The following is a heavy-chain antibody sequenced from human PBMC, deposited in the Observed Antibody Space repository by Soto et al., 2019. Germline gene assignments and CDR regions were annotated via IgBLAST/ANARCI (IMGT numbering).Heavy chain of an antibody. CDR1: GFTFSSYA. Sequence: EVQLLESGGGLVQPGGSLRLSCAASGFTFSSYAMSWVRQAPGKGLEWVSAISGSGGSTYYADSVKGRFTISRDNSKNTLYLQMNSLRAEDTAVYYCAKDRENPKNAAAGTFPPDYWGQGTLVTVSS. D-gene: IGHD6-13*01. CDR3: AKDRENPKNAAAGTFPPDY. J-gene: IGHJ4*02. CDR2: ISGSGGST. V-gene: IGHV3-23*01.